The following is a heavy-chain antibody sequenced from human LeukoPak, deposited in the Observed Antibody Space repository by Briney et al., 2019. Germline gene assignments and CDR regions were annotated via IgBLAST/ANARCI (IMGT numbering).Heavy chain of an antibody. CDR2: IKRDGSEK. CDR1: GFTFSSYW. Sequence: GGSLRLSCAASGFTFSSYWMSWVRQAPGKGLEWVANIKRDGSEKYYVDSVKGRFTISRDNAKNSLYLQMNSLRAEDTAVYYCARQYYYDSSGYSFNAFDIWGQGTMVTVSS. J-gene: IGHJ3*02. CDR3: ARQYYYDSSGYSFNAFDI. V-gene: IGHV3-7*01. D-gene: IGHD3-22*01.